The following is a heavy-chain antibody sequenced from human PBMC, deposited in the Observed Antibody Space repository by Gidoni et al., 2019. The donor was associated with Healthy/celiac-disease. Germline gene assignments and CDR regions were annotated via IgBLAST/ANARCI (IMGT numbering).Heavy chain of an antibody. V-gene: IGHV4-61*01. CDR1: GGSVSSGSYY. CDR2: IYYSGST. J-gene: IGHJ4*02. CDR3: ARESSGWYAVPDY. Sequence: QVQLQESGPGLVKPSETLSLTCTVSGGSVSSGSYYWRWIRQPPGKGLEWIGYIYYSGSTNYNPSLKSRVTISVDTSKNQFSLKLSSVTAADTAVYYCARESSGWYAVPDYWGQGTLVTVSS. D-gene: IGHD6-19*01.